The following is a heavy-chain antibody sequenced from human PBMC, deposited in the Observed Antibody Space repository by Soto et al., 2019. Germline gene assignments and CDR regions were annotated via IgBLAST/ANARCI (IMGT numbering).Heavy chain of an antibody. J-gene: IGHJ4*02. CDR3: AIGWSRYSSSWLDY. D-gene: IGHD6-13*01. CDR1: GFTFSSYS. V-gene: IGHV3-21*01. Sequence: EVQLVESGGGLVKPGGSLRLSCAASGFTFSSYSMNWVRQAPGKGLEWVSSISSSSSYIYYADSVKGRFTISRDNAKNSLYLQMNSLRAEDTAVSYCAIGWSRYSSSWLDYWGQGTLVTVSS. CDR2: ISSSSSYI.